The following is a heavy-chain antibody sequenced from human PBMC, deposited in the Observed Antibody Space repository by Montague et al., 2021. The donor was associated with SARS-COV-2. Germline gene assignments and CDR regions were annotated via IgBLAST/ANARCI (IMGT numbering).Heavy chain of an antibody. CDR1: GGSISSCY. Sequence: SETLSLTCTVSGGSISSCYWSWIRQPPEKGLEWIGYIYYSGSTNYNPSLKSPVTISVDTSKNQFSLKLSSVTAADTAVYYCARGDVEMAIIKSGGPFYHFDYWGQGTLVTVSS. CDR2: IYYSGST. J-gene: IGHJ4*02. CDR3: ARGDVEMAIIKSGGPFYHFDY. D-gene: IGHD5-24*01. V-gene: IGHV4-59*13.